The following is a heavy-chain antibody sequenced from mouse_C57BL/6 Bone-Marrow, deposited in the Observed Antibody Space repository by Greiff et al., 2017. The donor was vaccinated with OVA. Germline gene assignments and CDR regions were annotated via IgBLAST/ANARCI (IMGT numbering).Heavy chain of an antibody. J-gene: IGHJ1*03. V-gene: IGHV5-4*01. D-gene: IGHD1-1*01. Sequence: DVMLVESGGGLVKPGGSLKLSCAASGFTFSSYAMSWVRQTPEKRLEWVATISDGGSYTYYPDNVKGRFTISRDNAKNNLYLQMSHLKSEDTAMYYCARDDYGRWYFDVWGTGTTVTVSS. CDR3: ARDDYGRWYFDV. CDR2: ISDGGSYT. CDR1: GFTFSSYA.